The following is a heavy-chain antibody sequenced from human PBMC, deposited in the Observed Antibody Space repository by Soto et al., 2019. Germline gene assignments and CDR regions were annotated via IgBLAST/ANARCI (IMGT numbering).Heavy chain of an antibody. D-gene: IGHD3-22*01. CDR1: GFTFSSYA. J-gene: IGHJ4*02. V-gene: IGHV3-23*01. Sequence: GGSLRLSCAASGFTFSSYAMSWVRQAPGKGLEWVSATSGNGVSTYYADSVKGRFTISRDNSKNTLYLQMNSLRAEDTAVYYCAKSPGMYYYDSSGYYHYDYWGQGTLVTVSS. CDR3: AKSPGMYYYDSSGYYHYDY. CDR2: TSGNGVST.